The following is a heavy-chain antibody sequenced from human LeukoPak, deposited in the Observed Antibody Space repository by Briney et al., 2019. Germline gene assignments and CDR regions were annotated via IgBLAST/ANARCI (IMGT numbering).Heavy chain of an antibody. Sequence: GGSLRLSCAASGFTFSSYWMSWVRQALGKGLEWVANIKQDGSEKYYVDSVKGRFTISRDNAKNSLYLQMNSLRAEDTAVYYCARDRPTVTTPHYYYYGMEVWGQGTTVTVSS. V-gene: IGHV3-7*01. CDR1: GFTFSSYW. D-gene: IGHD4-17*01. CDR3: ARDRPTVTTPHYYYYGMEV. CDR2: IKQDGSEK. J-gene: IGHJ6*02.